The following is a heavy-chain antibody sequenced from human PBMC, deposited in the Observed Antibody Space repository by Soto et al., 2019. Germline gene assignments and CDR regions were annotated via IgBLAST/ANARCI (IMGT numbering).Heavy chain of an antibody. CDR1: GTSISSYY. Sequence: TSETLSLTSTVSGTSISSYYWSWIRQPPGKGLEWIGYIYYSGSTNYNPSLKSRVTISVDTSKNQFSLKLSSVTAADTAVYYCARVYCSGGSCYPYYFDYWGQGTLVTVSS. D-gene: IGHD2-15*01. V-gene: IGHV4-59*01. J-gene: IGHJ4*02. CDR2: IYYSGST. CDR3: ARVYCSGGSCYPYYFDY.